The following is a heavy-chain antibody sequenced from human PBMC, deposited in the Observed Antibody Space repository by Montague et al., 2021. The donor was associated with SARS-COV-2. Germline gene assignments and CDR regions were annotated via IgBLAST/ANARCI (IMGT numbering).Heavy chain of an antibody. CDR2: IFYSGST. Sequence: SETLSLTCTVSGDSISSTDHYWAWMRQPPGKGLEWIASIFYSGSTYYNPSLKSRVTISVDTSKNLFSLQLNSVTPADTSVYYCARHLRVGNRWNGFEAGYWGQGALVSVPS. V-gene: IGHV4-39*01. J-gene: IGHJ4*02. CDR1: GDSISSTDHY. D-gene: IGHD1-1*01. CDR3: ARHLRVGNRWNGFEAGY.